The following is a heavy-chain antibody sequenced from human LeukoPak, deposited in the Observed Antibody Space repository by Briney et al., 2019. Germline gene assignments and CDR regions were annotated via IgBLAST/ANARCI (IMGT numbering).Heavy chain of an antibody. CDR2: ISRSGSTI. V-gene: IGHV3-48*03. Sequence: PGGSLRLSCAASGFTFSSYEMNWVRQAPGKGLEWVSYISRSGSTIYYADSVKGRFTISRDNAKNSLYLQMNSLRVEDTAVYYCASGYDLPYWRQGTLVTVSS. CDR1: GFTFSSYE. J-gene: IGHJ4*02. CDR3: ASGYDLPY. D-gene: IGHD5-12*01.